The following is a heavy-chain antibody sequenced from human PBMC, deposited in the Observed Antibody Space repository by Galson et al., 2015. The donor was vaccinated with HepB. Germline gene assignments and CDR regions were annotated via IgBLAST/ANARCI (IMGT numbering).Heavy chain of an antibody. D-gene: IGHD3-22*01. CDR1: GFTFSSSA. J-gene: IGHJ3*02. CDR2: TSGSGGNA. V-gene: IGHV3-23*01. Sequence: SLRLSCAASGFTFSSSAMNWVRQAPGKGLAWVSTTSGSGGNAYYADSVKGRFTISRDNGKNTLYLQMNSLRADDTAIYYCARTEDSSGSYYRCAFDIWGQGTVVTVSS. CDR3: ARTEDSSGSYYRCAFDI.